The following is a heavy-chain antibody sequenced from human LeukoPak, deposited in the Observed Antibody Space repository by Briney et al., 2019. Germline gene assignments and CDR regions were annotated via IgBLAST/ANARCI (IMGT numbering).Heavy chain of an antibody. Sequence: GGSLRLSCAASGFTFSSYAMSWVRQAPGKGLEWVSSISGSGDTTYYADSVKGRFTISRDNSKNSLYLQMNSLRAEDTAVYYCARGLWQGDYWGQGTLVTVSS. CDR1: GFTFSSYA. CDR2: ISGSGDTT. V-gene: IGHV3-23*01. J-gene: IGHJ4*02. CDR3: ARGLWQGDY. D-gene: IGHD2-21*01.